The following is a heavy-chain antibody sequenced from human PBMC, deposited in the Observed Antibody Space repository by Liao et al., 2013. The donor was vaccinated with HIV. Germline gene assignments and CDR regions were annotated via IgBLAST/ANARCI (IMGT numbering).Heavy chain of an antibody. CDR3: ARGNPRFCSGGTCYSVYDA. J-gene: IGHJ5*02. CDR1: GGPFNTYY. CDR2: INHRGKT. D-gene: IGHD2-15*01. Sequence: QVQLQQWGAGLLKPSETLSLTCAVHGGPFNTYYWTWIRQAPGKGPEWVGQINHRGKTNYHPSLGSRVTMSVDTSQNQFSLSLTSMTAADTAVYFCARGNPRFCSGGTCYSVYDAWGQGILVTVSS. V-gene: IGHV4-34*02.